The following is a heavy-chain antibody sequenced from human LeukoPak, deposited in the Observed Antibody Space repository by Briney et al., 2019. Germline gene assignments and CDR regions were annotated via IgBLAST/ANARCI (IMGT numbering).Heavy chain of an antibody. CDR3: ARDRSLWFGDPYRDY. Sequence: GASVKVSCKASGYTFTGYYMHWVRQAPGQGLEWMGWINPNSGGTNYAQKFQGRVTMTRDTSISTAYMELSRLRSDDTAVYYCARDRSLWFGDPYRDYWGQGTLVTVSS. CDR2: INPNSGGT. V-gene: IGHV1-2*02. CDR1: GYTFTGYY. D-gene: IGHD3-10*01. J-gene: IGHJ4*02.